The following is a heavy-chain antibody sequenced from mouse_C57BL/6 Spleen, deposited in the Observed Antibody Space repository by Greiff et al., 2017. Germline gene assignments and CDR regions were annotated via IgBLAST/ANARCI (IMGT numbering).Heavy chain of an antibody. D-gene: IGHD2-4*01. J-gene: IGHJ2*01. V-gene: IGHV1-19*01. Sequence: VQLQQSGPVLVKPGASVKMSCKASGYTFTDYYMNWVKQSHGKSLEWIGVINPYNGGTSYNQKFKGKATLTVDKSSSTAYMELNSLTSEDSAVYYCAKKGHYDYGYFDYWGQGTTLTVSS. CDR3: AKKGHYDYGYFDY. CDR2: INPYNGGT. CDR1: GYTFTDYY.